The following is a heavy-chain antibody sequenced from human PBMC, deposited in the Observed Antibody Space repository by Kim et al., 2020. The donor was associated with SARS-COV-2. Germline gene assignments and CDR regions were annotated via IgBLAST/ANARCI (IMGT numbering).Heavy chain of an antibody. D-gene: IGHD2-15*01. CDR1: GFTFGDYA. J-gene: IGHJ4*02. Sequence: GGSLRLSCTASGFTFGDYAMSWVRQAPGKGLEWVGFIRSKAYGGTIEYAASVKGRFTISRDDSKSIAYLQMNSLKTEDTAVYYCTRRGGLGVALDYWGQG. CDR2: IRSKAYGGTI. V-gene: IGHV3-49*04. CDR3: TRRGGLGVALDY.